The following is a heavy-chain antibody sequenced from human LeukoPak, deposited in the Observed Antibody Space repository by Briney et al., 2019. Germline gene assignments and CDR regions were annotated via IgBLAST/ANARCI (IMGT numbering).Heavy chain of an antibody. D-gene: IGHD3-3*01. V-gene: IGHV1-2*02. CDR1: GYTFTGYY. CDR2: INPNSGGT. Sequence: ASVKVSCKASGYTFTGYYMHWVRLAPGQGLEWMGWINPNSGGTNYAQKFQGRVAMTRDTSISTAYMELSRLRSDDTAVYYCARDCSISDFWSGYYGFGGVGYWGQGTLVSVSS. CDR3: ARDCSISDFWSGYYGFGGVGY. J-gene: IGHJ4*02.